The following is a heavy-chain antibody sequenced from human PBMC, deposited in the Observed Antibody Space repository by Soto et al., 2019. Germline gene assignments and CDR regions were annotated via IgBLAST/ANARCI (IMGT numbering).Heavy chain of an antibody. CDR3: ARVRGNVLRYFDWSPGAFDI. Sequence: PSVEVSCKESGYTFDSCGSRWVRQEKRQGLEWMGWISAYNGNTNYAQKLQGRVTMTTDTSTSTAYMELRSLRSDDMAVYYCARVRGNVLRYFDWSPGAFDIWGQGTMVTVSS. V-gene: IGHV1-18*03. CDR1: GYTFDSCG. J-gene: IGHJ3*02. CDR2: ISAYNGNT. D-gene: IGHD3-9*01.